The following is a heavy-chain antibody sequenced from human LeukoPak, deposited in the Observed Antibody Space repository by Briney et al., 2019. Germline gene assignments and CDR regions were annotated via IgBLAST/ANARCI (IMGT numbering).Heavy chain of an antibody. CDR1: GLTFSNYG. V-gene: IGHV1-8*03. CDR2: MNPNSGNT. CDR3: ARGLGGKRLRAYYYYYYMDV. Sequence: EASVKVSCKASGLTFSNYGITWVRQATGQGLEWMGWMNPNSGNTGYAQKFQGRVTITRNTSISTAYMELSSLRSEDTAVYYCARGLGGKRLRAYYYYYYMDVWGKGTTVTVSS. J-gene: IGHJ6*03. D-gene: IGHD4-23*01.